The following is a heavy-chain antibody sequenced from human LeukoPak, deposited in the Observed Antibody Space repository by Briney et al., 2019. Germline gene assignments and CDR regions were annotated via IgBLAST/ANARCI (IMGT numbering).Heavy chain of an antibody. CDR3: ARAREIFGWFDP. CDR1: GGSISSSSYY. V-gene: IGHV4-39*07. D-gene: IGHD3-10*01. J-gene: IGHJ5*02. CDR2: IYYSGST. Sequence: SETLSLTCTVSGGSISSSSYYWGWIRQPPGKGLEWIGSIYYSGSTYYNPSLKSRVTISVDTSKNQFSLKLSSVTAADTAVYYCARAREIFGWFDPWGQGTLVTVSS.